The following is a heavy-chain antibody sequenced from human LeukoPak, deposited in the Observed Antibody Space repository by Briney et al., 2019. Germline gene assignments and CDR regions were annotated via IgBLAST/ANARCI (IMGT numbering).Heavy chain of an antibody. J-gene: IGHJ4*02. D-gene: IGHD2-15*01. CDR2: ISSSGSTI. Sequence: GGSLRLSCAASGFTFSDYYMSWIRQAPGKGLEWVSYISSSGSTIYYADSVKGRFTISRDNAKNSLYLQMNSLRAEDTAVYYCARGIVVVVAATRRRYFDYWGQGTLVTVSS. V-gene: IGHV3-11*01. CDR3: ARGIVVVVAATRRRYFDY. CDR1: GFTFSDYY.